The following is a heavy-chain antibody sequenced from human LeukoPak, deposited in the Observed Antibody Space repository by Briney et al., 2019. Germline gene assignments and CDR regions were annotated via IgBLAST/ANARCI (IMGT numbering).Heavy chain of an antibody. J-gene: IGHJ4*02. CDR2: IYYRGNT. Sequence: SETLSLTCTVSGGSISSSSFYWGWIRQPPGKGLEWIGSIYYRGNTYYNPSLKSRVTISVDTSKNQFSLKLSSVTAADTAVYYCARSRDGYISTFDYWGQGALVTVSS. CDR3: ARSRDGYISTFDY. V-gene: IGHV4-39*01. D-gene: IGHD5-24*01. CDR1: GGSISSSSFY.